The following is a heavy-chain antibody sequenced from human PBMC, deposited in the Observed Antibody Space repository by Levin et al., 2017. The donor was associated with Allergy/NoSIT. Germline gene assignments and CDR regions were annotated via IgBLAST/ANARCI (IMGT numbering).Heavy chain of an antibody. CDR2: ISGSGIST. D-gene: IGHD3-10*01. Sequence: LAGGSLRLSCAASGFTFSTYAMTWVRQVPGKGLEWVSAISGSGISTFYADSVKGRFTISRDNSKNTLYLQMNSLRAGDTALYYCAKRGSSSWFGDDYWGQGTLVTVSS. V-gene: IGHV3-23*01. CDR3: AKRGSSSWFGDDY. J-gene: IGHJ4*02. CDR1: GFTFSTYA.